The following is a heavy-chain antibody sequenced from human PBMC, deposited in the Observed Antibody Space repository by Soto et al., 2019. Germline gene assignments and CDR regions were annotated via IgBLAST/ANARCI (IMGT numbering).Heavy chain of an antibody. CDR1: GFIFSDYA. CDR2: IPYDGSNK. D-gene: IGHD3-22*01. V-gene: IGHV3-30-3*01. J-gene: IGHJ4*02. Sequence: GGCLRLSCAASGFIFSDYAMDGVRQTPGKGLEWVAVIPYDGSNKHYADSVKGRFTVSRDNSKNTLYLQMSSLRAEDTAVYYCARSAGYYYDSPDYWGQGTPVTVSS. CDR3: ARSAGYYYDSPDY.